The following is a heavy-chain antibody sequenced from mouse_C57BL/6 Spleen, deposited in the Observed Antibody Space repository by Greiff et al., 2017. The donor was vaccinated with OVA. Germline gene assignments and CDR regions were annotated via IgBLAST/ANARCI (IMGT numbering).Heavy chain of an antibody. Sequence: VKLQQPGAELVKPGASVKLSCKASGYTFTSYWMHWVKQRPGQGLEWIGMIHPNSGSTNYNEKFKSKATLTVDKSSSTAYMQLSSLTSEDSAVYYCARPYGYDLYYAMDYWGQGTSVTVSS. CDR3: ARPYGYDLYYAMDY. CDR2: IHPNSGST. V-gene: IGHV1-64*01. CDR1: GYTFTSYW. J-gene: IGHJ4*01. D-gene: IGHD2-2*01.